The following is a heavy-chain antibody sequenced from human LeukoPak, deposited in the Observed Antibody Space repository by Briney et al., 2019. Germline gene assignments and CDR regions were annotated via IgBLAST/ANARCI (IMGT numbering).Heavy chain of an antibody. Sequence: PGRSLRLSCVASGFTYSTYAMHWVRQTPGKGLEWVAAISYHGTTEYYANSEKGRFTISRDNSKNILYLQMNSLRAEDTALYYCARYEMMYATTFHYHGLDVWGQGTTVTVSS. D-gene: IGHD2-8*01. J-gene: IGHJ6*02. V-gene: IGHV3-30-3*01. CDR2: ISYHGTTE. CDR3: ARYEMMYATTFHYHGLDV. CDR1: GFTYSTYA.